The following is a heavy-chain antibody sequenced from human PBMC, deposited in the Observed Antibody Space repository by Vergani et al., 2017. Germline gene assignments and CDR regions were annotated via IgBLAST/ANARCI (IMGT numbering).Heavy chain of an antibody. J-gene: IGHJ5*02. Sequence: QVQLVQSGAEVKKPGSSVKVSCKASGGTFSSYAISWVRQAPGQGLEWMGGIIPIFGTANYAQKFQGRVTITADESTSTAYMELSSLRSEDTAVYYCARDRMGSLQTHRGYYYDRSGYWLFDPWGQGTLVTVSS. CDR3: ARDRMGSLQTHRGYYYDRSGYWLFDP. D-gene: IGHD3-22*01. CDR1: GGTFSSYA. CDR2: IIPIFGTA. V-gene: IGHV1-69*01.